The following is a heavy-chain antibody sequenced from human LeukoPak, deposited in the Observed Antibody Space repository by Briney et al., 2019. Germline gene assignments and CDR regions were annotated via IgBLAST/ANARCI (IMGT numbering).Heavy chain of an antibody. Sequence: ASVKVSCKASGGTFSNFVFSWVRQAPGQGLEWMGGIIPFFDTSSYAQTFQGRVTITADESTNTAYMELSSLSSEDTAVYFCASYENSDFSVNYWGPGTLVTVSS. CDR1: GGTFSNFV. V-gene: IGHV1-69*13. J-gene: IGHJ4*02. CDR3: ASYENSDFSVNY. D-gene: IGHD4-11*01. CDR2: IIPFFDTS.